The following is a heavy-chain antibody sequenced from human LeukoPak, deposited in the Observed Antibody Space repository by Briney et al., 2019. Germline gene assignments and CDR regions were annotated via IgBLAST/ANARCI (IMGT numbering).Heavy chain of an antibody. J-gene: IGHJ3*02. CDR1: GFTFDDYA. CDR3: PKPFEAAGISADDAFDI. Sequence: GGSLRLSCAASGFTFDDYAMHWVRQAPGKGLEWVSGISWNSGSIGYADSVKGRFTISRDNAKNSLYLQMNRLRAEDMALYYCPKPFEAAGISADDAFDIWGQGTMVTVSS. V-gene: IGHV3-9*03. CDR2: ISWNSGSI. D-gene: IGHD2-15*01.